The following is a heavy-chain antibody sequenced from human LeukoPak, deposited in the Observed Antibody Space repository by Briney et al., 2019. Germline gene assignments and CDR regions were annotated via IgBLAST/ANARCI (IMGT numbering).Heavy chain of an antibody. V-gene: IGHV3-53*01. Sequence: PGGSLRLSCAASGLTVSNNYLSWVRQAPGKGLEWLSVIYSGGSTYYADSVKGRFTISRDNSKNTLYLQMNSLRAEDTAVYYCARWWYSSRLFYFDYWGQGTLVTVSP. D-gene: IGHD6-13*01. CDR1: GLTVSNNY. J-gene: IGHJ4*02. CDR3: ARWWYSSRLFYFDY. CDR2: IYSGGST.